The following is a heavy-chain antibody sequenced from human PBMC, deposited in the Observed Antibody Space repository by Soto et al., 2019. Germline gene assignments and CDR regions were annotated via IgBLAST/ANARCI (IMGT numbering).Heavy chain of an antibody. CDR3: AKDAVYGDGLWLVSD. D-gene: IGHD2-21*02. Sequence: DVQLLESGGGLVQPGGSLRLSCAASGFTFSKYAMIWVRQAPGKGQEWVSGITGSGGTIEYADPVKGRFTISRDNSKNTVYLQMNSLRAEDTAMYYCAKDAVYGDGLWLVSDWGQGTLVTVS. CDR2: ITGSGGTI. V-gene: IGHV3-23*01. J-gene: IGHJ4*02. CDR1: GFTFSKYA.